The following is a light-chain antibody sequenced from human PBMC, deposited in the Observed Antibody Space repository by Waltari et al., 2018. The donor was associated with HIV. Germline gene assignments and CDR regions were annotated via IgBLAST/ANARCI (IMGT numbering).Light chain of an antibody. CDR2: KAS. J-gene: IGKJ1*01. CDR1: QSISRW. CDR3: QQYDSSLT. Sequence: DIQMTQSPSTLSASVGDRVTITCRATQSISRWLAWYRQKPGKAPKLLIYKASTLHTGVPSRFSGSGSGTEFTLSIDSLQPDDVATYYCQQYDSSLTFGQGTKVDI. V-gene: IGKV1-5*03.